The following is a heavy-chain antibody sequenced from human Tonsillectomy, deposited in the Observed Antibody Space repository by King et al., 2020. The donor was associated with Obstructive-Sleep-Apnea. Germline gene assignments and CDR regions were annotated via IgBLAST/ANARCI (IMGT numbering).Heavy chain of an antibody. Sequence: QLVQSGVEVREPGASVKVSCKASGYSFTTYGITWVRQAPGQGLEWVGWISAYNGYTNYAQNFQDRVTMTTDTSTDAAYMGMRSLRSDDTAVYYCARGAAGTLELWGQGTLVTVSS. D-gene: IGHD1-1*01. CDR3: ARGAAGTLEL. J-gene: IGHJ4*02. CDR2: ISAYNGYT. CDR1: GYSFTTYG. V-gene: IGHV1-18*01.